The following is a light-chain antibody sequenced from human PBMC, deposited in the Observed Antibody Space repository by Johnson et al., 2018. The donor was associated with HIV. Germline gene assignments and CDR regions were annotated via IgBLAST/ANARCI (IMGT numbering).Light chain of an antibody. CDR3: GTWDNSLSAYV. Sequence: QSVLTQPPSVSAAPGQKVTISCSGSSSNIGNNYVSWYQQLPGTAPKLLIYDNNKLPSGIPDRFSGSKSGTSATLGITGLQTGDEADYYCGTWDNSLSAYVFGTGTKVTVL. CDR2: DNN. J-gene: IGLJ1*01. CDR1: SSNIGNNY. V-gene: IGLV1-51*01.